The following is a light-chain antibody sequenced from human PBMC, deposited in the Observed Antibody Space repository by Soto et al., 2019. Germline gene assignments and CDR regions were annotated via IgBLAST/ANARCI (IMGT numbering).Light chain of an antibody. CDR1: SSDVGGYNY. Sequence: QSVLTQPASVSGSPGQPITISCTGTSSDVGGYNYVSWYQQHPGTAPKLLIYEVSNRPSGVSNRFSGSKSGNTASLTISGLQAEDEADYYCSSYTSSNTVVFGTGTKVTVL. V-gene: IGLV2-14*01. CDR3: SSYTSSNTVV. J-gene: IGLJ1*01. CDR2: EVS.